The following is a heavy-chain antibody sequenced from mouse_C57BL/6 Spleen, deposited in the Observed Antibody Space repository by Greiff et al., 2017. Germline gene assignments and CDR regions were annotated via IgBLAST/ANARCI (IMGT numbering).Heavy chain of an antibody. CDR2: IDPSDSET. J-gene: IGHJ2*01. Sequence: QVQLQQPGAELVRPGSSVKLSCKASGYTFTSYWMHWVKQRPIQGLEWIGNIDPSDSETHYNQKFKDKATLTVDKSSSTAYMQLSSLTSEDSAVYYCARWGYDYDESFDYWGQGTTLTVSS. CDR1: GYTFTSYW. D-gene: IGHD2-4*01. CDR3: ARWGYDYDESFDY. V-gene: IGHV1-52*01.